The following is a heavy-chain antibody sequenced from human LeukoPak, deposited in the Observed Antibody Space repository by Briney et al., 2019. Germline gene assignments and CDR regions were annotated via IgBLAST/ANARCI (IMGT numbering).Heavy chain of an antibody. CDR3: ARAKGIAVADPGDY. D-gene: IGHD6-19*01. Sequence: ASVKVSCKASAYTFTDYYVHWVRQAPGQGLEWMGRINPSSGDTNYAQKLQGRVTMTTDTSTSTAYMELRSLRSDDTAVYYCARAKGIAVADPGDYWGQGTLVTVSS. CDR1: AYTFTDYY. CDR2: INPSSGDT. J-gene: IGHJ4*02. V-gene: IGHV1-2*06.